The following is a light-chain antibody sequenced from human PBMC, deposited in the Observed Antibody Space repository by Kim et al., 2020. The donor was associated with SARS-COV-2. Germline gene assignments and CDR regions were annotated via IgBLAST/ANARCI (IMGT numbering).Light chain of an antibody. Sequence: PGERATLSCGASQSVRSNYLAWYQQKPGQAPRLLIYGASSRATGIPDRFSGSGSGTDFTLTIIRLEPEAFAVYYCQQYGSSPWTFAQGTKV. J-gene: IGKJ1*01. CDR3: QQYGSSPWT. CDR1: QSVRSNY. CDR2: GAS. V-gene: IGKV3-20*01.